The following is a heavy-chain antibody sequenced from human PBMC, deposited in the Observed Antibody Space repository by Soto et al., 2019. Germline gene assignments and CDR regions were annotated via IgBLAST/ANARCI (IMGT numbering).Heavy chain of an antibody. CDR2: IFYSGST. CDR3: ARRDYTTGYWFDP. CDR1: GFSIISSNHY. D-gene: IGHD4-4*01. V-gene: IGHV4-39*01. J-gene: IGHJ5*02. Sequence: TSETLSLTCTVSGFSIISSNHYWGWIRQPPGKGLEWIGSIFYSGSTYNNPSLESRVTMSVDTSKNQFSLKLNSLTAADTAIYYCARRDYTTGYWFDPWGQGTLVTVS.